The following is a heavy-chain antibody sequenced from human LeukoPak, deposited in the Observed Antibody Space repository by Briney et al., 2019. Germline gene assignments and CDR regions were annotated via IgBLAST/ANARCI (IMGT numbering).Heavy chain of an antibody. V-gene: IGHV5-10-1*01. CDR2: IDPSDSYT. CDR3: ARQPTDIVVVPAAISGIDYYGMDV. D-gene: IGHD2-2*02. CDR1: GYSFTSYW. J-gene: IGHJ6*04. Sequence: GESLKISCQGSGYSFTSYWISWVRQMPGKGLEWMGRIDPSDSYTNYSPSFQGHVTISADKSISTAYLQWSSLKASDTAMYYCARQPTDIVVVPAAISGIDYYGMDVWGKGTTVTVSS.